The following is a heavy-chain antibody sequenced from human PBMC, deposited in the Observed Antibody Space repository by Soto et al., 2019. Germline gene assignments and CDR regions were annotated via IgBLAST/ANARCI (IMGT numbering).Heavy chain of an antibody. CDR3: AKDQASGQGSFDS. J-gene: IGHJ4*02. V-gene: IGHV3-30*18. CDR2: ISYDGSNQ. CDR1: GFTFNIYG. Sequence: GGSLRLSCAASGFTFNIYGMHWVRQAPDKGLEWVALISYDGSNQYYADSVKGRFTISRDNSKNTLFLQMNSLRADDTAVYYCAKDQASGQGSFDSWGEGTLVTVS.